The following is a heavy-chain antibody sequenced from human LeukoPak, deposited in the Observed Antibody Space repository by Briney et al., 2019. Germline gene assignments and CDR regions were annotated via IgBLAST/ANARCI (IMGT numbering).Heavy chain of an antibody. D-gene: IGHD6-19*01. CDR2: ISYDGSNK. CDR1: GFTFSSYG. Sequence: PGRSLRLSCAASGFTFSSYGMHWVRQAPGKGLEWVAVISYDGSNKYYADSVKGRFTISRDNSKNTLYLQMNSLRAEDTAVYYCAKDRYSSLDYWAREPWSPSPQ. V-gene: IGHV3-30*18. CDR3: AKDRYSSLDY. J-gene: IGHJ4*02.